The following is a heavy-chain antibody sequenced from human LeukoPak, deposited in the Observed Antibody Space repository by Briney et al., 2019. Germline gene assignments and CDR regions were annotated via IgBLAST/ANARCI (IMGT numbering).Heavy chain of an antibody. J-gene: IGHJ5*02. D-gene: IGHD6-13*01. V-gene: IGHV4-34*01. CDR3: AREKAVGGGYFDP. Sequence: PSETLSLTCAVYGGSFSGYYWRWIRQPPGKGLEWIGEINHSGSTNYNPSLKSRVTISVDTSKNQFSLKLSSATAADTAVYYCAREKAVGGGYFDPWGQGTLVIVSS. CDR1: GGSFSGYY. CDR2: INHSGST.